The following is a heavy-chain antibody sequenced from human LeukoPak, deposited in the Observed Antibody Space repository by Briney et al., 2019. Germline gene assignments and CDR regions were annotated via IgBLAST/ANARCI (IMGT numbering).Heavy chain of an antibody. CDR1: GGSVSSGSYY. CDR2: IYYSGST. V-gene: IGHV4-61*01. CDR3: ARGHPVGY. D-gene: IGHD6-13*01. J-gene: IGHJ4*02. Sequence: SETLSLTCTVSGGSVSSGSYYWSWLRQPPGKGLEWIGYIYYSGSTNYNPSLKSRVTISVDTSKNQFSLKLSSVTAADTAVYYCARGHPVGYWGQGTLVTVSS.